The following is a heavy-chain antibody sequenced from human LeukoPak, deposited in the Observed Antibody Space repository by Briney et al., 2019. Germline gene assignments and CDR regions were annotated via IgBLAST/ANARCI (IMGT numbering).Heavy chain of an antibody. V-gene: IGHV3-7*03. D-gene: IGHD3-10*01. Sequence: GGSLRLSCAASGFTFSSYWMSWVRQAPGKGLEWVANIKQDGSEKYYVDSVKGRFTISRDNAKNSLYLQMNSLRAEDTAVYYCARVILYGSGSYYIDYWGQRTLVTVSS. J-gene: IGHJ4*02. CDR2: IKQDGSEK. CDR3: ARVILYGSGSYYIDY. CDR1: GFTFSSYW.